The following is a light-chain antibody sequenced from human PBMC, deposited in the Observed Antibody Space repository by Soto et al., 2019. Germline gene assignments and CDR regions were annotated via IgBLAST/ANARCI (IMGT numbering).Light chain of an antibody. CDR2: GXS. CDR1: SSNIGAGYD. CDR3: QSYDSSLSGSNV. J-gene: IGLJ1*01. Sequence: QPVLTQPPSVSGAPGQRGTISCTGSSSNIGAGYDVHWYQQLPGTAPKLLIYGXSXRPSGVPDRFSGSKSGTSASLAITGLQAEDEADYYCQSYDSSLSGSNVFGTGTKVTVL. V-gene: IGLV1-40*01.